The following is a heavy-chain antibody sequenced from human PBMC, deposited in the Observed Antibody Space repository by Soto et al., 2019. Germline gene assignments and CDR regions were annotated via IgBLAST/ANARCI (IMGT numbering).Heavy chain of an antibody. V-gene: IGHV1-3*01. CDR3: AASPNVLRYFDGYAFDI. D-gene: IGHD3-9*01. CDR2: INAGNGNT. CDR1: GYTFTSYA. Sequence: ASVKVSCKASGYTFTSYAMHWVRQAPGQRLEWMGWINAGNGNTKYSQKFQGRVTITRDTSASTAYMELSSLRSEDTAVYYCAASPNVLRYFDGYAFDIWGQGTMVTVSS. J-gene: IGHJ3*02.